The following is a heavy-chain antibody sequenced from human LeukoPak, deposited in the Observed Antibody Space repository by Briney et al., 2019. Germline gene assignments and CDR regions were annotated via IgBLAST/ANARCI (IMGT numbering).Heavy chain of an antibody. J-gene: IGHJ4*02. D-gene: IGHD6-6*01. CDR1: GGSFSGYY. CDR2: IKHSGST. CDR3: ARSSRAARWFDY. V-gene: IGHV4-34*01. Sequence: SETLSLTCAVYGGSFSGYYWSWIRQPPGKGLEWIGEIKHSGSTNYNPSLKSRVTISVDTSKNQFSLKLSSVTAADTAVYYCARSSRAARWFDYWGQGTLVTVSS.